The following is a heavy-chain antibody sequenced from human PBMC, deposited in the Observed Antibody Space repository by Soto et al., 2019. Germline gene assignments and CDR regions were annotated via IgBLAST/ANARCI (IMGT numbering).Heavy chain of an antibody. V-gene: IGHV3-48*02. CDR1: GFTFSSYS. J-gene: IGHJ3*02. CDR3: AGSGSYLDLGAFDI. CDR2: ISSSSSTI. D-gene: IGHD3-10*01. Sequence: EVQLVESGGGLVQPGGSLRLSCAASGFTFSSYSMNWVRQAPRKGLEWVSYISSSSSTIYYADSVKGRFTISRDNAKNSLYRQMNSLRDEDTAVYYCAGSGSYLDLGAFDICGQGTMVTVSS.